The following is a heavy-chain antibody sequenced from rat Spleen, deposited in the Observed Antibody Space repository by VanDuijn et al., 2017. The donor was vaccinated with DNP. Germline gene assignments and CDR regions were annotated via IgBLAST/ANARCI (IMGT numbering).Heavy chain of an antibody. D-gene: IGHD1-12*01. CDR2: IDTSGGST. CDR3: TRVTVIHLTGALDA. J-gene: IGHJ4*01. Sequence: EVQLVESGGGLVQPGRSLKLSCAASGFTFSNYDMAWVRQAPTKGLEWVASIDTSGGSTYYRDSVKGRFTISRDNAKSTLYLQMNSLRSEDTATYYCTRVTVIHLTGALDAWGQGTSVTVSS. CDR1: GFTFSNYD. V-gene: IGHV5-27*01.